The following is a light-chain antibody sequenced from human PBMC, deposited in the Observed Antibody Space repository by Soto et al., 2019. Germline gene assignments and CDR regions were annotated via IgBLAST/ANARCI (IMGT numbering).Light chain of an antibody. CDR3: QQANSFPIS. J-gene: IGKJ5*01. V-gene: IGKV1D-12*01. Sequence: IQMTESPSSVASSVGDRFTITCRSSQGISTWLAWYQQKPGKAPKLLIYGASSLQSGVPSRFSGSGSGTDFTLTISNLQPEDFATYYCQQANSFPISFGQGTRLEI. CDR1: QGISTW. CDR2: GAS.